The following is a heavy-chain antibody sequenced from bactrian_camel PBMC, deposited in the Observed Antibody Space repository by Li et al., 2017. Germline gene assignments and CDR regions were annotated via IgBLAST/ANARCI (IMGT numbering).Heavy chain of an antibody. Sequence: HVQLVESGGGSVQAGGSLRLSCSYTRRPNYVTWFRQGPGNGREGVAYITPAGGMTWYTDSVKGRFTISKDSAKNTLYLQMISLRPEDTAMYYCAAEFSPHASLFTCHYNDWGQGTQVTVS. D-gene: IGHD1*01. CDR1: YTRRPNY. V-gene: IGHV3S33*01. CDR3: AAEFSPHASLFTCHYND. CDR2: ITPAGGMT. J-gene: IGHJ4*01.